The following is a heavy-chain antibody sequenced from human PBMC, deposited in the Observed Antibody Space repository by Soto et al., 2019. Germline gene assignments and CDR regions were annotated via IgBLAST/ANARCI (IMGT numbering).Heavy chain of an antibody. CDR1: GFTFSSYS. J-gene: IGHJ5*02. Sequence: EVQLVESGGGLVQPGGSLRLSCAASGFTFSSYSMNWVRQPPGKGLEWVSYISSSSSTIYYADSVKGRFIISRDNAKNSLYLQMNSLRAEDTAVYYCARRGYDSSWYSFDPWGQGTLVTVSS. CDR2: ISSSSSTI. D-gene: IGHD6-13*01. V-gene: IGHV3-48*01. CDR3: ARRGYDSSWYSFDP.